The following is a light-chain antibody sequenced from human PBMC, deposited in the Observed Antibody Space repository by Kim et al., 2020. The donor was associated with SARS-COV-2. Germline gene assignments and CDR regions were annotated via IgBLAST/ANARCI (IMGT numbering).Light chain of an antibody. V-gene: IGLV2-14*01. CDR3: ASYTTTTTLV. CDR1: SSDIGAYNY. Sequence: QSALTQPASVSASPGQSITISCIGTSSDIGAYNYVSWYQQHSGKAPKLIIYDVTNRPSGISDRFSGSRSGITASLTISGLQAEDEADYFCASYTTTTTLVFGGGTQLTVL. J-gene: IGLJ3*02. CDR2: DVT.